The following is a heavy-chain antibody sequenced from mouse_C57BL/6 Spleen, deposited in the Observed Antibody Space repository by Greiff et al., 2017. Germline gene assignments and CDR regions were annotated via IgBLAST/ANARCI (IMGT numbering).Heavy chain of an antibody. CDR1: GYTFTSYW. Sequence: QVQLQQPGAELVRPGSSVQLSCKASGYTFTSYWMHWVKQRPIQGLEWIGNIDPSDSETHYNQKFKDKATLTVDKSSSTAYMQLSSLTSEDSAVYYCAREGYGYDGFADWGQGALVTVSA. J-gene: IGHJ3*01. D-gene: IGHD2-2*01. CDR3: AREGYGYDGFAD. CDR2: IDPSDSET. V-gene: IGHV1-52*01.